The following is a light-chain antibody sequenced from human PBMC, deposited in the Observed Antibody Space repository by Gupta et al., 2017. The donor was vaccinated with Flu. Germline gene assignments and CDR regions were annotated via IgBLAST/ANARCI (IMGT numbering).Light chain of an antibody. J-gene: IGKJ1*01. CDR2: GTS. V-gene: IGKV1-39*01. CDR1: KSISIY. CDR3: QQSYITPRT. Sequence: GVTITCRPSKSISIYLNWYQQKAGKAPKLLIYGTSSLQSGVPSRFSGSGSGTDVTLSISRLQPEDFATYYCQQSYITPRTFGPGTKVEIK.